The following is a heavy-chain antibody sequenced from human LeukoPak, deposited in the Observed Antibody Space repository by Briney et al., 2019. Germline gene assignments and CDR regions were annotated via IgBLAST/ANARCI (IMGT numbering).Heavy chain of an antibody. CDR2: ISSNGGTT. CDR3: AKGNYYYYYMDV. J-gene: IGHJ6*03. V-gene: IGHV3-64*01. CDR1: GFTFSTYA. Sequence: QAGGSLRLSCAASGFTFSTYAMHWVRQAPGKGLEYVSTISSNGGTTYYANSVKGRFTISRDNSKNTLYLQMGSLRPEDMAVYYCAKGNYYYYYMDVWGKGTTVTISS.